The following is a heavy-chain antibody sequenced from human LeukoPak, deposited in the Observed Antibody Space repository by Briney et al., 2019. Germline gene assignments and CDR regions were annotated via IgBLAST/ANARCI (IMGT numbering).Heavy chain of an antibody. CDR3: AKDHSSSWYRDAFDV. V-gene: IGHV3-23*01. CDR1: GFTFSSYA. D-gene: IGHD6-13*01. Sequence: GGSLRLSCAASGFTFSSYAMSWVRQAPGKGLEWVSAISGSGGSTYYADSVKGRFTISRDNSKNTLYLQMNSLRAEDTAVYYCAKDHSSSWYRDAFDVWGQGTMVTVSS. J-gene: IGHJ3*01. CDR2: ISGSGGST.